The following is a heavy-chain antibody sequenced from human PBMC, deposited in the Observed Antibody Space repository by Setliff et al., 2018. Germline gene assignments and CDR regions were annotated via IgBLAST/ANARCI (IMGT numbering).Heavy chain of an antibody. CDR1: GFTFSNYG. V-gene: IGHV3-48*01. Sequence: PGGSLRLSCVTSGFTFSNYGMTWVRRAPGKGLEWISYISTSSTIIYYAASVKGRFTISRDNANHSLHLQMNSLRAEETAVYFCARLALTGYDTSGYYYALDYYYYMDVWGKGTTVTVSS. CDR2: ISTSSTII. CDR3: ARLALTGYDTSGYYYALDYYYYMDV. J-gene: IGHJ6*03. D-gene: IGHD3-22*01.